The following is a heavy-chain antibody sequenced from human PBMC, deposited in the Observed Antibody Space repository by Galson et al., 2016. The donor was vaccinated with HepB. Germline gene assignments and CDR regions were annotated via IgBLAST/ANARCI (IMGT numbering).Heavy chain of an antibody. Sequence: SETLSLTCAVSGATISNDYWWSWVRQSPEEGFEWLGEIYQTGTANYNPSFTRRATISVDTSENEISLRLDSVTAADTAVYYCARGTLGTTATMAFDYWGQGTPVSVSS. D-gene: IGHD1-26*01. CDR3: ARGTLGTTATMAFDY. V-gene: IGHV4-4*02. CDR2: IYQTGTA. CDR1: GATISNDYW. J-gene: IGHJ4*02.